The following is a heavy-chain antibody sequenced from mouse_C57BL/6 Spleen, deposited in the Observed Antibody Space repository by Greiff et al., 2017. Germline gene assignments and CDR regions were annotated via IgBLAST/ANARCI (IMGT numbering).Heavy chain of an antibody. CDR3: AREGYLGTDY. V-gene: IGHV5-17*01. J-gene: IGHJ2*01. CDR2: ISSGSSTI. CDR1: GFTFSDYG. Sequence: DVHLVESGGGLVKPGGSLKLSCAASGFTFSDYGMHWVRQAPEKGLEWVAYISSGSSTIYYADTVKGPFTLSRDNAKHTLFLQMTSLRSEDTAMCDWAREGYLGTDYWGQGTTLTGSS. D-gene: IGHD4-1*01.